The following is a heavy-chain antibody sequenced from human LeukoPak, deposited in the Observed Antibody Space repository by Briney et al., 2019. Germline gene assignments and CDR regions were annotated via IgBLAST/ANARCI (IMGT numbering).Heavy chain of an antibody. V-gene: IGHV4-30-2*01. Sequence: SETLSLTCTVSGGSISSSSYSWSWIRQPPGKGLEWIGYIYHSGSTYYNPSLKSRVTISVDRSKNQFSLKLSSVTAADTAVYYCARGLYSYGNQYYFDYWGQGTLVTVSS. CDR2: IYHSGST. CDR3: ARGLYSYGNQYYFDY. D-gene: IGHD5-18*01. J-gene: IGHJ4*02. CDR1: GGSISSSSYS.